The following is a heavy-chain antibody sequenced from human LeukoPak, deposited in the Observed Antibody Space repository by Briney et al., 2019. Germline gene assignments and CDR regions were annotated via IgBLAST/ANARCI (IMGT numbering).Heavy chain of an antibody. V-gene: IGHV4-30-4*01. J-gene: IGHJ4*02. CDR2: IYYSGTT. CDR1: GGSISTGDYY. Sequence: SQTLSLTCTVAGGSISTGDYYWGWIRQPPGKCLEWIGYIYYSGTTSYTPSLKGRVFFTMPTSKTQSSLNLRSVTAADTAVYYCARDPVYGSGTVWGEGTLVTVSS. CDR3: ARDPVYGSGTV. D-gene: IGHD3-10*01.